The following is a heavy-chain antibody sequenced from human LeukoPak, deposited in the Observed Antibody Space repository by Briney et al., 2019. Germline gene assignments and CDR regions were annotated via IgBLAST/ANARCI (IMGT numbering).Heavy chain of an antibody. CDR2: ISGSGGST. V-gene: IGHV3-23*01. D-gene: IGHD3-10*01. CDR3: AKRRHPSMVRGVIISYYFDY. Sequence: PGGSLRLSCAASGFTFSSYAMSWVRQAPGKGLEWVSAISGSGGSTYYADSVKGRFTISRDNSKNTLYLQMNSLRAEDTAVYYCAKRRHPSMVRGVIISYYFDYWGQGTLVTVSS. CDR1: GFTFSSYA. J-gene: IGHJ4*02.